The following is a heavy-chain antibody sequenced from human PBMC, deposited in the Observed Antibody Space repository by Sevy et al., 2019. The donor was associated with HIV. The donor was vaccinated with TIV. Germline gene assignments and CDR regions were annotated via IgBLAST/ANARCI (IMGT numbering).Heavy chain of an antibody. V-gene: IGHV3-30*09. D-gene: IGHD1-1*01. CDR1: EFTFSDYA. CDR2: VSDDGIKD. CDR3: VKEATAHRKIRFCFGDNCFYNWFDI. Sequence: GGSLRLSCTASEFTFSDYAMHWVRQTPGKGLEWVAIVSDDGIKDDYADSVKGRFAISRDNSRNTLYLQMYSLTPDDTAVYFCVKEATAHRKIRFCFGDNCFYNWFDIWGQGVLVTVSS. J-gene: IGHJ5*02.